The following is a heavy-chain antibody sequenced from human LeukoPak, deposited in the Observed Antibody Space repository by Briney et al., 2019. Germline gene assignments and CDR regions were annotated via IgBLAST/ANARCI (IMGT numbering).Heavy chain of an antibody. D-gene: IGHD2-15*01. CDR2: IHPNSGGT. CDR1: GDTFTGYY. Sequence: GASVKVSCKASGDTFTGYYMHWVRQAPGQGLEWMGWIHPNSGGTNYAQKFQGRVTMTRDTSISTAYMELSRLRSDDTAVYYCARHHRIGYCSGGSCYSELGYWGQGTLVTVSS. V-gene: IGHV1-2*02. CDR3: ARHHRIGYCSGGSCYSELGY. J-gene: IGHJ4*02.